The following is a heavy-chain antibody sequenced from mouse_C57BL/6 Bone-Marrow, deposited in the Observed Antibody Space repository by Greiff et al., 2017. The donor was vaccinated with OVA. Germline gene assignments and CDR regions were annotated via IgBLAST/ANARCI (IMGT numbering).Heavy chain of an antibody. V-gene: IGHV14-4*01. CDR2: IDPENGDT. Sequence: EVQLQQSGAELVRPGASVKLSCTASGFNIKDDYMHWVKQRPEQGLEWIGWIDPENGDTEYASKFQGKATIPADTSSNTAYLQLSSLTSEYTAVDDCTRPLYYGSSYYAMDYWGQGTSVTVSA. D-gene: IGHD1-1*01. J-gene: IGHJ4*01. CDR1: GFNIKDDY. CDR3: TRPLYYGSSYYAMDY.